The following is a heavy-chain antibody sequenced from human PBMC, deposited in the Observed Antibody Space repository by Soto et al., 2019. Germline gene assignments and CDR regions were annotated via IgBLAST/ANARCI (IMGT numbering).Heavy chain of an antibody. J-gene: IGHJ4*02. Sequence: QVQLQQSGPGLVKPSETLSLTCTVSGGSITSYYWSWIRQPPGKGLEWIGYIYYSGSTNYNSSLKSRVTISLDTSKNQFSLKLSYVTAADTAVYYCARDTNSYFDYWGLGTLVTVS. CDR3: ARDTNSYFDY. CDR2: IYYSGST. CDR1: GGSITSYY. V-gene: IGHV4-59*01. D-gene: IGHD1-1*01.